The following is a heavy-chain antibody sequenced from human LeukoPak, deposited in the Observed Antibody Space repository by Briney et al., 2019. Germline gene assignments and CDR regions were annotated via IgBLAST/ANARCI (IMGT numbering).Heavy chain of an antibody. J-gene: IGHJ5*02. CDR2: IYHSGST. V-gene: IGHV4-30-2*01. CDR1: GGSISSGGYS. Sequence: PSETLSLTCAVSGGSISSGGYSWSWIRQPPGKGLEWIGCIYHSGSTYYNPSLKSRVTISVDRSKNQFSLKLSSVTAADTAVYYCARCSGGSCYNWFDPWGQGTLVTVSS. D-gene: IGHD2-15*01. CDR3: ARCSGGSCYNWFDP.